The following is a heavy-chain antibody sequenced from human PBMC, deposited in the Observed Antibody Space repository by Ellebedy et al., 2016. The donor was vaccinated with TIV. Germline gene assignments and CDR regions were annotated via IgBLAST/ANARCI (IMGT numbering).Heavy chain of an antibody. V-gene: IGHV3-23*01. CDR3: AKLRGATGSWYFDL. CDR1: GFTFSRYA. CDR2: TSGSGGST. Sequence: PGGSLRLSCAASGFTFSRYAMSWVRQAPGNGLEWVSATSGSGGSTYYADSVKGRFTISRDNSKNTLYLQMNSLRAEDTAVYYCAKLRGATGSWYFDLWGRGTLVPVSS. D-gene: IGHD1-26*01. J-gene: IGHJ2*01.